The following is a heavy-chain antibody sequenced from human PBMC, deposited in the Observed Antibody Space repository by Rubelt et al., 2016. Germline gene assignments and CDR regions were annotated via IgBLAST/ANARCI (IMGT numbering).Heavy chain of an antibody. J-gene: IGHJ6*02. CDR3: GGVAADQYYYGMDV. CDR1: GYSIRSGYY. D-gene: IGHD2-15*01. CDR2: IYYSGIT. V-gene: IGHV4-59*12. Sequence: QVQLQESGPGLVKSSETLSLTCSVSGYSIRSGYYWGWIRQPPGKGPEWIGYIYYSGITNSNPSLQSRVTISVDTSKNQFSLKLSTVTAADTAGYYCGGVAADQYYYGMDVWGQGTTVTVSS.